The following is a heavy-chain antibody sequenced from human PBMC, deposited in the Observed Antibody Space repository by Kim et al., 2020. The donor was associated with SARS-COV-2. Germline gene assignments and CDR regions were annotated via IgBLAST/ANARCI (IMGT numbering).Heavy chain of an antibody. CDR3: ARGLYYYGMDV. CDR2: T. J-gene: IGHJ6*02. Sequence: TNHNPSLKSRVPISVDTSKNQFSLKLSSVTAADTAVYYCARGLYYYGMDVWGQGTTVTVSS. V-gene: IGHV4-34*01.